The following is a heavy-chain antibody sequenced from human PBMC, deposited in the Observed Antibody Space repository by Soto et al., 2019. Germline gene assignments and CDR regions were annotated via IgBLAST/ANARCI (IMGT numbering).Heavy chain of an antibody. J-gene: IGHJ4*02. CDR2: ISAYNGNT. CDR3: ARDVYYYGSGSYVGDFDY. Sequence: ASVKVSCKASGYTFTSYGISWVRQAPGKGLEWMGWISAYNGNTNYAQKLQGRVTMTTDTSTSTAYMELRSLRSDDTAVYYCARDVYYYGSGSYVGDFDYWGQGTLVTVSS. V-gene: IGHV1-18*01. D-gene: IGHD3-10*01. CDR1: GYTFTSYG.